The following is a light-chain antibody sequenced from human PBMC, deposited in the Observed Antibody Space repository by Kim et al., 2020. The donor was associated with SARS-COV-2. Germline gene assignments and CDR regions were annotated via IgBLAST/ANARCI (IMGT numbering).Light chain of an antibody. CDR3: QTWGTGIRV. CDR1: SGHSSYA. J-gene: IGLJ3*02. CDR2: VDNDGSH. Sequence: AAVKLTCTLSSGHSSYAIAWHQQRPEKGPQYLMKVDNDGSHTKGDGIPDRFSGSSSGADRYLTISSLQSEDEADYYCQTWGTGIRVFGGGTQLTVL. V-gene: IGLV4-69*01.